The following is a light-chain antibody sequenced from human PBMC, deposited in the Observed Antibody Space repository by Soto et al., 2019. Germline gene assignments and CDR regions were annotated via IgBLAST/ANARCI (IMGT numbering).Light chain of an antibody. CDR3: QQYHTYPWT. V-gene: IGKV1-8*01. CDR2: AAS. Sequence: AIRMTQSPSSFSASTGDRVTITCRASQGISSYLAWYQQKPGKAPKLLIYAASTLQSGVPSRFSGSGSGTDFTLTISCLQSEDLATYYCQQYHTYPWTFGQGTKVEIK. CDR1: QGISSY. J-gene: IGKJ1*01.